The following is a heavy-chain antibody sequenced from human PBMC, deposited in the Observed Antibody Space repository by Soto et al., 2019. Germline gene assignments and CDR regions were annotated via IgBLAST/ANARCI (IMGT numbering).Heavy chain of an antibody. V-gene: IGHV1-2*02. J-gene: IGHJ4*02. Sequence: GASVKVSCKASGYTFTSYYIHWVRQAPGQGLEWMGWINPITGGTNYAPKFQGRGTMTRDTSITTAYMELSRLRSDDTAVYYCARNYYDSSDRDYLDYWGQGTPVTVSS. CDR2: INPITGGT. D-gene: IGHD3-22*01. CDR3: ARNYYDSSDRDYLDY. CDR1: GYTFTSYY.